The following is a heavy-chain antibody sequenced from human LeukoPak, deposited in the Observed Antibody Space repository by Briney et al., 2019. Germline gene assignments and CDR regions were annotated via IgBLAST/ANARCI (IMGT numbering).Heavy chain of an antibody. Sequence: PGGSLRLSCATSGFNFDDYAMHWVRQAPGKGLEWVSSISSSSSYIYYADSVKGRFTISRDNAKNSLYLQMNSLRAEDTAVYYCARDPTSSWETAFDIWGQGTMVTVSS. D-gene: IGHD1-26*01. CDR3: ARDPTSSWETAFDI. CDR1: GFNFDDYA. J-gene: IGHJ3*02. CDR2: ISSSSSYI. V-gene: IGHV3-21*01.